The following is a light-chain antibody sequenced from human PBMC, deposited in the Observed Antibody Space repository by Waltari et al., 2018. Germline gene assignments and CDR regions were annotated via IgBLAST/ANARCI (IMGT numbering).Light chain of an antibody. CDR2: NNN. CDR1: NSNIGCRT. V-gene: IGLV1-44*01. Sequence: QAVLTQAVSVSGTPGQRVSISCFGTNSNIGCRTLNWYQPLPGTAPKLLIYNNNERPSEVSDRFSGSKSGTSASLAISGLQSEDEADYFCAAWDDSLNSWVFGRGTKLTVL. CDR3: AAWDDSLNSWV. J-gene: IGLJ3*02.